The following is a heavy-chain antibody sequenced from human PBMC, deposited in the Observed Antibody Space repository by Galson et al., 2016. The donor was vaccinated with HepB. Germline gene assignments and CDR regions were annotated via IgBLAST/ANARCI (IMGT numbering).Heavy chain of an antibody. D-gene: IGHD3-16*01. CDR3: GKHGGFDY. CDR2: ISFSGST. Sequence: LRLSCAASGFSFSNSGMSWIRQHPGKGLEWIGYISFSGSTYYNPSLKSRVTISVDTSKNQFSLRLSSVTAGETAIYYCGKHGGFDYWGQGALVTVSS. V-gene: IGHV4-31*02. CDR1: GFSFSNSG. J-gene: IGHJ4*02.